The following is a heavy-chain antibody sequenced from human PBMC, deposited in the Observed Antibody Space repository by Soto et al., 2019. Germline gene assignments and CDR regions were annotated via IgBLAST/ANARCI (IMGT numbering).Heavy chain of an antibody. CDR2: IYHSGST. CDR1: GGSISSGGYS. CDR3: ARSPTLWFGELCNFDY. D-gene: IGHD3-10*01. J-gene: IGHJ4*02. V-gene: IGHV4-30-2*01. Sequence: SETLSLTCAVSGGSISSGGYSWSWIRQPPGKGLEWIGYIYHSGSTYYNPSLKSRVTISVDTSKNQFSLKLSSVTAADTAVYYCARSPTLWFGELCNFDYWGQGTLVTVSS.